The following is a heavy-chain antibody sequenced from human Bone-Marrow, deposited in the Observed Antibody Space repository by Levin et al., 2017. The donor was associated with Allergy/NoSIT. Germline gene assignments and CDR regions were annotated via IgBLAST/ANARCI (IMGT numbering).Heavy chain of an antibody. CDR2: ISGTGGRT. D-gene: IGHD1-7*01. CDR3: AKENDWNSATPGIDY. J-gene: IGHJ4*02. V-gene: IGHV3-23*01. Sequence: QAGGSLRLSCAASGFTFRSYAMSWVRQAPGKGLEWVSAISGTGGRTYYADSVMGRFTISRDNSKNTLYLQMNSLRAEDTAIYYCAKENDWNSATPGIDYWGQGTLVTVSS. CDR1: GFTFRSYA.